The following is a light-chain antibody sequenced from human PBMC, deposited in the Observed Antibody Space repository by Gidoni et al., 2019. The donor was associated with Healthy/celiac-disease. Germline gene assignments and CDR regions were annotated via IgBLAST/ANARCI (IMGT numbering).Light chain of an antibody. J-gene: IGLJ2*01. CDR2: EVS. CDR1: SSDVGCYNY. CDR3: SSYTSSSTLEVV. V-gene: IGLV2-14*01. Sequence: QSALTQPASVSGSPGQSIPISCTGTSSDVGCYNYVAWYQQHPGKAPKLMIYEVSNRPSGVSNRFSGSKSGNTASLTISGLQAEDEADYYCSSYTSSSTLEVVFGGGTKLTVL.